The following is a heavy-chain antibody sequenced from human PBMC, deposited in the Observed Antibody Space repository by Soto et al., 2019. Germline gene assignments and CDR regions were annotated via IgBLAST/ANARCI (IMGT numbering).Heavy chain of an antibody. CDR1: GGSISIGDYY. CDR3: ARGLTVVGGLDY. V-gene: IGHV4-30-4*01. D-gene: IGHD3-22*01. Sequence: PSETLSLTCTVSGGSISIGDYYWSWIRQPPGKGLEWIGYIYYSGSTYYNPSLKSRVTISVDTSKNQFSLKLSSVTAADTAVYYCARGLTVVGGLDYWGQGTLLTVSS. CDR2: IYYSGST. J-gene: IGHJ4*02.